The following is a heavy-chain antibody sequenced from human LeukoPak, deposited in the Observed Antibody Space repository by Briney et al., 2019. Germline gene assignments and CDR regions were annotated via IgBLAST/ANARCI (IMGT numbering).Heavy chain of an antibody. Sequence: SQTLSLTCAISGDSLFTNSVAWNWIRQSPSRGLEWLGRTYYRSKLSFDYALSVKSRITISADTSKNHFSLQLSSVTPDDTALYYCARGKYTSFGNWGQGTLVTVSS. D-gene: IGHD2-2*01. CDR2: TYYRSKLSF. CDR3: ARGKYTSFGN. CDR1: GDSLFTNSVA. J-gene: IGHJ4*02. V-gene: IGHV6-1*01.